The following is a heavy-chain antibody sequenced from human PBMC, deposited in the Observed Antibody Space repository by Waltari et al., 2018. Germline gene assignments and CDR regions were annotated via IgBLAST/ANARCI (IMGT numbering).Heavy chain of an antibody. Sequence: VQLVESGGGLVQPGGSLRLSCEASGFTFSTYWMCWVRQVPGKGLVWFSTITSDGSRTRYADSVKGRFTISRDNAKNTLYLQTNSLRAEDTAVYYCASHRPGGYGMDVWGHGTTVTVSS. V-gene: IGHV3-74*01. CDR2: ITSDGSRT. CDR1: GFTFSTYW. D-gene: IGHD2-15*01. CDR3: ASHRPGGYGMDV. J-gene: IGHJ6*02.